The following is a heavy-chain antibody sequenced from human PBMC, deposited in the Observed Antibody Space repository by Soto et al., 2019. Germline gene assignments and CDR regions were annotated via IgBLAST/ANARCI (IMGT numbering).Heavy chain of an antibody. CDR2: INPNGGVT. Sequence: QVQLVQSGAEVRKPGASVTVSCRSSGDSFNDYYIHWVRQAPGQGFEWMGWINPNGGVTKYAQKFQGGVSLHRDTSIRTVYMQLSRLRSDDTAVYYCARESGGATATLDYYYFYMDVWGTGTTVTVSS. CDR3: ARESGGATATLDYYYFYMDV. D-gene: IGHD5-12*01. V-gene: IGHV1-2*02. CDR1: GDSFNDYY. J-gene: IGHJ6*03.